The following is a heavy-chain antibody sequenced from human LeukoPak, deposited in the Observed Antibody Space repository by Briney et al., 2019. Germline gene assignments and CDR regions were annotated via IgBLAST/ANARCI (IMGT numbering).Heavy chain of an antibody. CDR1: GGSISSSSYY. J-gene: IGHJ6*03. Sequence: SETLSLTCTVSGGSISSSSYYWGWIRQPPGEGLEWIGSIYYSGNTYYNPSLKSRVTISVDTSKNQFSLKLRSVTAADTAVYYCARLNRLEYSGDSYYYYYYYMDVWGKGTTVTVSS. CDR3: ARLNRLEYSGDSYYYYYYYMDV. V-gene: IGHV4-39*07. D-gene: IGHD6-6*01. CDR2: IYYSGNT.